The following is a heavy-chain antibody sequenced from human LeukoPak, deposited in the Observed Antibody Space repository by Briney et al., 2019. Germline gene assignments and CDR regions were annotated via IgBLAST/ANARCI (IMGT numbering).Heavy chain of an antibody. D-gene: IGHD3-16*01. CDR3: ATSWGPDTSAFRWGRDGMGV. CDR2: ISKSGDHT. Sequence: GGSLRLSCAVSGLTFNNYAMSWVRQAPGKGLEWVSAISKSGDHTYYAASAKGRFTIYRDNSKNTQYPQMNSLRAEDTAVYYCATSWGPDTSAFRWGRDGMGVWGQGTTVIVS. J-gene: IGHJ6*02. V-gene: IGHV3-23*01. CDR1: GLTFNNYA.